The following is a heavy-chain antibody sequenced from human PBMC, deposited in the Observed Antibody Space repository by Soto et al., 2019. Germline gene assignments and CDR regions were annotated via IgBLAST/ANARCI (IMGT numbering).Heavy chain of an antibody. J-gene: IGHJ4*02. D-gene: IGHD1-1*01. CDR2: ISYDGKVA. Sequence: QVQLVESGGGVVQPGRSLRLSCAASGFTFSSYGMHWVRQAPAKGLEWVTVISYDGKVAYYADSVKGRFTISRDNSKNTLYLQMNSLRTEDTAMYYCAKEGPITNWYFDSWGQGTLVTVSS. CDR3: AKEGPITNWYFDS. CDR1: GFTFSSYG. V-gene: IGHV3-30*18.